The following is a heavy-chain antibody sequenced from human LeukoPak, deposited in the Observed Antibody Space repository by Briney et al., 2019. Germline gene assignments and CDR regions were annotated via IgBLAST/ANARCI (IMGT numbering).Heavy chain of an antibody. D-gene: IGHD4-17*01. CDR3: ARRDGDYVFDY. CDR2: INQDGSEK. J-gene: IGHJ4*02. V-gene: IGHV3-7*03. CDR1: GFTFSGYW. Sequence: GGSLRLSCAASGFTFSGYWMGWVRQAPGKGLEWVANINQDGSEKYYVDSVKGRFTISRDNAKNSLYLQMNSLRAEDTAVYYCARRDGDYVFDYWGQGTLVTVSS.